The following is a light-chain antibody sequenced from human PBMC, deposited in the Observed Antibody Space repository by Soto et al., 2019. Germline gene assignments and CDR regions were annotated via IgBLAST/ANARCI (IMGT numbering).Light chain of an antibody. CDR2: VDA. CDR3: QVYDSSSDHVV. Sequence: SYELIQPPSVSVAPGQTARITCGGGNMGTKTLHWYQQKPGQAPVLVVYVDADRPSGIPERFSGSSSGNTATLTISGVEAGDEADYYCQVYDSSSDHVVFGGGTKVTVL. J-gene: IGLJ2*01. CDR1: NMGTKT. V-gene: IGLV3-21*02.